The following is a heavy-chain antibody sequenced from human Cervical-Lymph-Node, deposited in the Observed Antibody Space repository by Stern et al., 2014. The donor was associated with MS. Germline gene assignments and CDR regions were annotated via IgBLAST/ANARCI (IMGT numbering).Heavy chain of an antibody. CDR1: GYNFISHW. CDR3: ARWSVACDY. V-gene: IGHV5-51*03. J-gene: IGHJ4*02. D-gene: IGHD2-21*01. Sequence: DGQLVESGAELKKPGESLKISCQTSGYNFISHWIAWVRQVPGKGLEWIGILYPGDSDVRSSPSFQGHVTISVDKSITTAYLQWNSLKASDTAVYYCARWSVACDYWGQGALITVSS. CDR2: LYPGDSDV.